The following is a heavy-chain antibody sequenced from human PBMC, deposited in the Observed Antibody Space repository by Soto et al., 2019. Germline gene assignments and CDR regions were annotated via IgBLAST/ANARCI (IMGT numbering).Heavy chain of an antibody. CDR2: IIPIFGTA. CDR3: AREDYRGYDSIKLKTDY. J-gene: IGHJ4*02. Sequence: SVKVSCKASGGTFSSYAISWVRQAPGQGLEWMGGIIPIFGTANYAQKFQGRVTITADKSTSTAYMELSSLRSEDTAVYYCAREDYRGYDSIKLKTDYWGQGTLVTVSS. CDR1: GGTFSSYA. D-gene: IGHD3-22*01. V-gene: IGHV1-69*06.